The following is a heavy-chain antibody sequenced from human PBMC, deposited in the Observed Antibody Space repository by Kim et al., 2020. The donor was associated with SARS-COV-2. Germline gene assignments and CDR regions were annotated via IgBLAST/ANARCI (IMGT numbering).Heavy chain of an antibody. CDR2: ISYDGSNK. CDR1: GFTFSSYA. D-gene: IGHD6-19*01. CDR3: ARATRGQWLVYFTSGMDV. Sequence: GGSLRLSCAASGFTFSSYAMHWVRQAPGKGLEWVAVISYDGSNKYYVDSVKGRFTISRDNSKNTLYLQMNSLRAEDTAVYYCARATRGQWLVYFTSGMDVWGQGTTVTVSS. V-gene: IGHV3-30*04. J-gene: IGHJ6*02.